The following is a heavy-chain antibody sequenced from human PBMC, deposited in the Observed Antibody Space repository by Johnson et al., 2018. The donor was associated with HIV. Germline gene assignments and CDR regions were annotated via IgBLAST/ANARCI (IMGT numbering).Heavy chain of an antibody. Sequence: VQLVESGGGLVQPGGSLRLSCAASGFTFSSYDMHWVRQATGKGLEWVSAIGTAGDTYYPGSVHGRFTISRENAKNSLYRQMNHRRADDTALYYCAGDDDALDIWGQGTMVTVSS. V-gene: IGHV3-13*01. J-gene: IGHJ3*02. CDR2: IGTAGDT. CDR3: AGDDDALDI. CDR1: GFTFSSYD.